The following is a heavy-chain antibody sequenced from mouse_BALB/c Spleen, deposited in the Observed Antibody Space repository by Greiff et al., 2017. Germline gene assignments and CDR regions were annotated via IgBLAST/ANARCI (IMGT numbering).Heavy chain of an antibody. D-gene: IGHD2-4*01. Sequence: QVQLQQSGAELMKPGASVKISCKATGYTFSSYWIEWVKQRPGHGLDWIGEILPGSGSTNYNEKFKGKATFTADTSSNTAYMQLSSLTSEDSAVYYCASYDYDYWGQGTTLTVSS. CDR3: ASYDYDY. V-gene: IGHV1-9*01. CDR1: GYTFSSYW. J-gene: IGHJ2*01. CDR2: ILPGSGST.